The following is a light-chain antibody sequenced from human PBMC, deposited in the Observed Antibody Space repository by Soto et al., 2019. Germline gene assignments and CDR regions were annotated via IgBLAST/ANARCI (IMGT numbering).Light chain of an antibody. CDR1: QSVSNN. J-gene: IGKJ4*01. CDR2: GAT. CDR3: QQDNDWPLT. Sequence: EIVMTQSPATLSVSTGERVTLSCRASQSVSNNLAWYQQKPGQAPRLLIYGATATATGIPARFSGSGSGTEFTLIISSLQSEDFAVYYCQQDNDWPLTFGGGTKVEIK. V-gene: IGKV3-15*01.